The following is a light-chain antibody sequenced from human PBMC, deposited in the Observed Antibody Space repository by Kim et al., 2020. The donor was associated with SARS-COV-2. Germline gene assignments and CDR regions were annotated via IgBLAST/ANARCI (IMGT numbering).Light chain of an antibody. J-gene: IGKJ3*01. Sequence: ASVGDRVTITCRASQTIGDWLAWYQQKPGKAPKVLIYKASSLESGVPSRFSGSGSGTEFTLTISSLQPDDFATYYCQQYDSYLFTFGPGTKVDIK. CDR3: QQYDSYLFT. CDR1: QTIGDW. CDR2: KAS. V-gene: IGKV1-5*03.